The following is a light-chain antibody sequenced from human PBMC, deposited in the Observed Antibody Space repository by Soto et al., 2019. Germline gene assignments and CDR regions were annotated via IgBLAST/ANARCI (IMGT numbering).Light chain of an antibody. Sequence: QSALTQPASVSGSPGQSITISCTGTSSDVGGYNYVSWYQQHPGKAPKLMIYDVSNRPSGVSDRFSGSKSGNTASLTISGLQAEDEADYYCSSYTSRSTHVVFCGGTKLTVL. CDR2: DVS. CDR3: SSYTSRSTHVV. J-gene: IGLJ2*01. V-gene: IGLV2-14*01. CDR1: SSDVGGYNY.